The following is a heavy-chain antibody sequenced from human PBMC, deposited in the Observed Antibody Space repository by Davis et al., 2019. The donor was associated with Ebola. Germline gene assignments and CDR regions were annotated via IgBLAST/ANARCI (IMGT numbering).Heavy chain of an antibody. D-gene: IGHD2-15*01. J-gene: IGHJ6*02. CDR2: IIPIFGTA. CDR1: GGTFSSYA. V-gene: IGHV1-69*13. CDR3: ARMKVVVAARGGDYYYYGMDV. Sequence: SVKVSCKASGGTFSSYAISWVRQAPGQGLEWMGGIIPIFGTANYAQKFQGRVTITADESTSTAYMELSSLRSEDTAVYYCARMKVVVAARGGDYYYYGMDVWGQGTTVTVSS.